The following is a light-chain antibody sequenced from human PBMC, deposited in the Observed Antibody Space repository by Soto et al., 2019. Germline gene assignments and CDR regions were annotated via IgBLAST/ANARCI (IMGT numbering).Light chain of an antibody. CDR2: DAS. CDR3: QQRSNCSIT. J-gene: IGKJ5*01. V-gene: IGKV3-11*01. Sequence: EIVLTQSPATLSLSPGERATFSCRAIRMVTSYLAWYQQKPGQAPSPLIYDASNRATGIPARFSGSGSGTDFTLTISSLEPEDFAVYYCQQRSNCSITFGQGTRLEIK. CDR1: RMVTSY.